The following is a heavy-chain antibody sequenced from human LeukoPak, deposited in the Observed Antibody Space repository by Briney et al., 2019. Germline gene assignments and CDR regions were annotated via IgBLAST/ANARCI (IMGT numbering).Heavy chain of an antibody. CDR1: GGSFSGYY. V-gene: IGHV4-34*01. CDR3: ARGRYCSSTSCYGMVDC. D-gene: IGHD2-2*01. CDR2: INHSGST. J-gene: IGHJ4*02. Sequence: PSETLSITCAVYGGSFSGYYWSGIRQPPGKGLEWIGEINHSGSTNYNPSLKSRVTISVDTSKNQFSLKLSSVTAADTAVYYCARGRYCSSTSCYGMVDCWGQGILVTVSS.